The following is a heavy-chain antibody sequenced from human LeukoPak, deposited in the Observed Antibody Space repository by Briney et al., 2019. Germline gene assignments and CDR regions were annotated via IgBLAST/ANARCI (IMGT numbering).Heavy chain of an antibody. D-gene: IGHD3-3*01. CDR2: INHSGNT. V-gene: IGHV4-34*01. CDR1: GGSFSGYY. J-gene: IGHJ4*02. Sequence: PSETLSLTCAVYGGSFSGYYWSWIRQPPGKGLEWIGEINHSGNTNYNPSLKSRVTISVDTSKNQFSLKLSSVTAADTAVYYCARSVHDFWSGYFDYWGQGTLVTVSS. CDR3: ARSVHDFWSGYFDY.